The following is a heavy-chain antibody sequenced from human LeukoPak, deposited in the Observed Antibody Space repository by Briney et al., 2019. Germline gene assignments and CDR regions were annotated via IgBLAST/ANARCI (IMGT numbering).Heavy chain of an antibody. CDR1: GFTFSSYA. J-gene: IGHJ4*02. D-gene: IGHD2-15*01. V-gene: IGHV3-23*01. CDR3: AKGACSGGSCSRVLDN. Sequence: GGSLRLSCAASGFTFSSYAMTWVRQAPGKGLKCVSGINASGGTTYYEDFVRGRFTISRDNSKGTLWLQMDSLRAEDTAIYYCAKGACSGGSCSRVLDNWGQGTLVTVSS. CDR2: INASGGTT.